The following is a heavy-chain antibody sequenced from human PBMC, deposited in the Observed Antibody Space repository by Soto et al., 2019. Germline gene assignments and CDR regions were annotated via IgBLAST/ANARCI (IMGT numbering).Heavy chain of an antibody. CDR3: AKRIYNTQQSDGYAMDV. CDR2: ISSSGGST. J-gene: IGHJ6*01. V-gene: IGHV3-64*04. D-gene: IGHD2-15*01. Sequence: GGSLRLSCSASGFTFSSYAMHWVRQAPGKGLEYVLAISSSGGSTYYADSVKGRFTISRDNSKNTLYLQMNILRAEDTAVYYCAKRIYNTQQSDGYAMDVWGQGTTVTVSS. CDR1: GFTFSSYA.